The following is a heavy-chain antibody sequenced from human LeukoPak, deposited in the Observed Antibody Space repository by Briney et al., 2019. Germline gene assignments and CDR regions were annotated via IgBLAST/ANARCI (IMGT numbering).Heavy chain of an antibody. CDR1: GYSFSTYT. CDR3: AREIDRDDYNRFFDY. Sequence: ASVKVSCKASGYSFSTYTMHWVRLAPGQRLEWMGWINAGNGNTKYSQNFQGRVTITRDTSANTAYMEMSSLRSEDTAVYYCAREIDRDDYNRFFDYWGQGTLVSVSS. J-gene: IGHJ4*02. D-gene: IGHD5-24*01. CDR2: INAGNGNT. V-gene: IGHV1-3*01.